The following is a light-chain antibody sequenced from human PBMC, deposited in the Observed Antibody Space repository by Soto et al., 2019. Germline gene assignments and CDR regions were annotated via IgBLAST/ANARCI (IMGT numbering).Light chain of an antibody. CDR2: KAS. V-gene: IGKV1-5*03. CDR3: QHYNSYSEA. J-gene: IGKJ1*01. Sequence: DIQLTQSPSSLSGSLAPRVCIXGRASQTISSWLAWYQPKPGKAPKLLIYKASTLKSGVPSRFSGSGSGTEFTLTISSLQPDDFATYYCQHYNSYSEAFGQGTKVDIK. CDR1: QTISSW.